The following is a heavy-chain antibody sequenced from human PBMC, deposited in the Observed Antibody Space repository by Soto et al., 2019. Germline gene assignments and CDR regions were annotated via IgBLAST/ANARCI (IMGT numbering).Heavy chain of an antibody. CDR1: GYTFTSYG. V-gene: IGHV1-18*01. J-gene: IGHJ3*02. Sequence: XSVKVSGKASGYTFTSYGISWVRQAPGQGLEWMGWISAYNGNTNYAQKLQGRVTMTTDTSTSTAYMELRSLRSDDTAVYYCARFPPPLFFYIWGQGTMVTVSS. CDR2: ISAYNGNT. CDR3: ARFPPPLFFYI.